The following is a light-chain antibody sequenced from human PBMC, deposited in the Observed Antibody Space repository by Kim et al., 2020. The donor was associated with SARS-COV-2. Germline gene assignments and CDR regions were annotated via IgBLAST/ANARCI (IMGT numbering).Light chain of an antibody. CDR3: QVWDSSSDHRV. CDR2: YDT. CDR1: NIGSKS. Sequence: SYELTQPPSVSMAPGQTARITCGRTNIGSKSVHWYQQKPGQAPVLVIYYDTDRPSGVSERFAGSISGDTAILTISKVEVGDEADYYCQVWDSSSDHRVFGGGTQLTVL. J-gene: IGLJ3*02. V-gene: IGLV3-21*04.